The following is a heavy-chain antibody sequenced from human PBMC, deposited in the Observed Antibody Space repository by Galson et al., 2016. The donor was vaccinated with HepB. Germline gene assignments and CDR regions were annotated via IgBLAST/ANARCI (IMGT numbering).Heavy chain of an antibody. CDR3: ARCLYSSGQTGTDY. V-gene: IGHV1-46*01. J-gene: IGHJ4*02. Sequence: SVKVSCKASGYTFTTYYILWVRQAPGQGLEWMGIINPSGGSTSYVQRFHGRISMTRDTSTSTVYMELRSLGSEDTAVYYCARCLYSSGQTGTDYWGQGTLVTVSS. D-gene: IGHD6-19*01. CDR1: GYTFTTYY. CDR2: INPSGGST.